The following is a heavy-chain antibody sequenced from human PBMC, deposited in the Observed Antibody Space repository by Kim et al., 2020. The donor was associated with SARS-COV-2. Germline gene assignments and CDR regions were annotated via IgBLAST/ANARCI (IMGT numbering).Heavy chain of an antibody. Sequence: ASVKVSCKASGYTFTGYYMHWVRQAPGQGLEWMGRINPNSGGTNYAQKFQGRVTMTRDTSISTAYMELSRLRSDDTAVYYCARDTYSSGYSRKIDYWGQGTQVTVSS. J-gene: IGHJ4*02. V-gene: IGHV1-2*06. CDR3: ARDTYSSGYSRKIDY. D-gene: IGHD3-22*01. CDR1: GYTFTGYY. CDR2: INPNSGGT.